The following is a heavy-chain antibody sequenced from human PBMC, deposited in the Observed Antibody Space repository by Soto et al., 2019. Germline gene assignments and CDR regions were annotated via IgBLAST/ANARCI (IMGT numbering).Heavy chain of an antibody. CDR2: IYYSGTT. D-gene: IGHD5-12*01. CDR1: GGSLSNYY. V-gene: IGHV4-59*12. Sequence: SETLSLTCTVSGGSLSNYYWTWIRQPPGKGLQWIGYIYYSGTTNYNPSLKSRVTISVDTSKNQFSLYLQMNSLRAEDTAVYYCAKRSGYQGADYLDYWGQGILVTVSS. J-gene: IGHJ4*02. CDR3: AKRSGYQGADYLDY.